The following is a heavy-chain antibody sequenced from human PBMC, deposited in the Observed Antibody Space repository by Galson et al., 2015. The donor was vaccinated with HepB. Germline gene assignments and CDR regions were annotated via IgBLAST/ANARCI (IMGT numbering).Heavy chain of an antibody. J-gene: IGHJ4*02. CDR1: GGSISSSSYY. Sequence: SETLSLTCTVSGGSISSSSYYWGWIRQPPGTGLEWIGSIYYSGSTYYNPSLKSRVTISVDTSKNQFSLKLSSVTAADTAVYYCARREGNPVLLWFGEPRYYFDYWGQGTLVTVSS. CDR3: ARREGNPVLLWFGEPRYYFDY. CDR2: IYYSGST. D-gene: IGHD3-10*01. V-gene: IGHV4-39*01.